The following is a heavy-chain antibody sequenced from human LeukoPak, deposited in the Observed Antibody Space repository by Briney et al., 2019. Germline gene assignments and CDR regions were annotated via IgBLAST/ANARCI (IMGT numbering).Heavy chain of an antibody. D-gene: IGHD6-19*01. CDR1: GFTFNSYE. CDR3: ASIGWYSNEFDY. V-gene: IGHV3-48*03. J-gene: IGHJ4*02. Sequence: PGGSLRLSCAASGFTFNSYEMNWVRQAPGKGLEWVSYISSSDSTIYEDSVKGRFTISRDNAKNSLYLQMNSLRDEDTAVYYCASIGWYSNEFDYWGQGTLVTVSS. CDR2: ISSSDSTI.